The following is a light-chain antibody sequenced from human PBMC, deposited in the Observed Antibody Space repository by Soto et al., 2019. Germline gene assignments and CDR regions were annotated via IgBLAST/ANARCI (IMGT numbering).Light chain of an antibody. CDR1: ESISSW. J-gene: IGKJ2*01. CDR3: QQYNTYPPT. CDR2: KAS. Sequence: DIQMTQSPSTLSASVGDRVTITCRASESISSWLAWYQQKPGKAPKLLIYKASSLESGVPSRFSGSGSGTEFTLTISSLQPDDFATYYCQQYNTYPPTVGQRTKLEIK. V-gene: IGKV1-5*03.